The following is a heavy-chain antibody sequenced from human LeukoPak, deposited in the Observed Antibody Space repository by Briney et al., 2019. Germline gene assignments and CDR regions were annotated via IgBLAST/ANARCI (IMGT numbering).Heavy chain of an antibody. Sequence: PGGSLRLSCAASGFTFRNYWMHWVRQAPGRGLVWVSHINSDGSNTNYADSVKGRLTISRDNAKNTLYLQMNSLRAEDTAVYYCVRDYNYGLDYWGQGTLVTVSS. J-gene: IGHJ4*02. CDR1: GFTFRNYW. V-gene: IGHV3-74*01. CDR3: VRDYNYGLDY. D-gene: IGHD5-24*01. CDR2: INSDGSNT.